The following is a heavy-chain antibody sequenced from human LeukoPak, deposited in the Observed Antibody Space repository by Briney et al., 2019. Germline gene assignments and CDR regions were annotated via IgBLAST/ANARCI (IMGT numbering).Heavy chain of an antibody. D-gene: IGHD2-15*01. CDR1: GFTFSSYA. V-gene: IGHV3-23*01. J-gene: IGHJ4*02. Sequence: GGSLRLSCAASGFTFSSYAMSWVRQAPGKGLEWVSAISGSGGSTYYADSVKGRFTISRDNSKNTLYLQMNSLRAEGTAVYYCAKIPPHLGGRQIDYWGQGTLVTVSS. CDR2: ISGSGGST. CDR3: AKIPPHLGGRQIDY.